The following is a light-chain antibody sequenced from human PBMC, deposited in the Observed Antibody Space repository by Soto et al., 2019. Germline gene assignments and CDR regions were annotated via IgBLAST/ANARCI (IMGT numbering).Light chain of an antibody. CDR3: QQANGFPAT. CDR1: QGISTW. J-gene: IGKJ3*01. Sequence: DIQMTQSPSSVSASVGDRVTITCRARQGISTWLAWYQQKPGKAPKLLIYGASSLASGVPSRFSGSGSGTDFTLSISSLQPEDFATDYCQQANGFPATFGPGTKVDIK. CDR2: GAS. V-gene: IGKV1-12*01.